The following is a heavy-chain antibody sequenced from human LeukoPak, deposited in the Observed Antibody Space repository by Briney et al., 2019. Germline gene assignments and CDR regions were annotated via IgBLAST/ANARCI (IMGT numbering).Heavy chain of an antibody. Sequence: GGSLRLSCAASGFTFSSYWMNWARQAPGKGLEWVASINHNGNVNYYVDSVKGRFTISRDNAKNSLYLQMSNLRAEDTAVYFCARGGDLDVWGQGATVTVSS. CDR3: ARGGDLDV. CDR1: GFTFSSYW. D-gene: IGHD2-21*01. J-gene: IGHJ6*02. V-gene: IGHV3-7*03. CDR2: INHNGNVN.